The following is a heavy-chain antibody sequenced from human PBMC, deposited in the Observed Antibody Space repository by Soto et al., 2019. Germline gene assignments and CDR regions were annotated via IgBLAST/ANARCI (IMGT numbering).Heavy chain of an antibody. Sequence: SQTLSLTCAMSGDSVSSNSATWNWIRQSPSRGLEWLGRTYYRSKWYYDYAVSVKSRVSIDPDTAKNQLSLQLKSVTPENTALYYCAGTSSLQWYYMDVWDKGTTVTVSS. J-gene: IGHJ6*03. CDR2: TYYRSKWYY. V-gene: IGHV6-1*01. D-gene: IGHD1-7*01. CDR1: GDSVSSNSAT. CDR3: AGTSSLQWYYMDV.